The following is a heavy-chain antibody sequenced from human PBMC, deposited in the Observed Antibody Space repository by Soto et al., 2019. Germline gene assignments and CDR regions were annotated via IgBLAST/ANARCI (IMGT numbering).Heavy chain of an antibody. CDR1: GGTFSSYA. V-gene: IGHV1-69*12. CDR3: VRVVAIPGYPDN. Sequence: QVQLLQSGAEVRQPASSVKVSCKTSGGTFSSYAISWVRQAPGQGLEWMGGIVPIVDTSTYAQKFQGRVTITADESTSTAYMELNSLRSDDTGIYYCVRVVAIPGYPDNWGQGTLVTVSS. CDR2: IVPIVDTS. J-gene: IGHJ4*02. D-gene: IGHD5-12*01.